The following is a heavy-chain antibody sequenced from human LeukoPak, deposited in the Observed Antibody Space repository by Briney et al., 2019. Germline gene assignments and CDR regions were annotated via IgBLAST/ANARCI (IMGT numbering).Heavy chain of an antibody. CDR2: ISAYNGNT. D-gene: IGHD3-9*01. J-gene: IGHJ6*02. Sequence: GASVKVSCKASGYTFTSYGISWVRQAPGQGLEWMGWISAYNGNTNYAQKLQGRVTMTTDTSTSTACMELRSLRSDDTAVYYCARGFYDILTGRMDVWGQGTTVTVSS. V-gene: IGHV1-18*01. CDR3: ARGFYDILTGRMDV. CDR1: GYTFTSYG.